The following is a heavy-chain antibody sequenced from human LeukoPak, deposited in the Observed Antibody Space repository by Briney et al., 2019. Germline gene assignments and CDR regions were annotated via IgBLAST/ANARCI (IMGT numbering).Heavy chain of an antibody. CDR1: GGSISSSSYY. J-gene: IGHJ3*02. CDR3: ARVSPGTTQGLAFDI. V-gene: IGHV4-39*07. CDR2: IYYSGST. D-gene: IGHD1-1*01. Sequence: PSETLSLTCTVSGGSISSSSYYWGWIRQPPGKGLEWIGSIYYSGSTYYNPSLKSRVTISMDTPKNQFSLKLSSVTAADTAVYYCARVSPGTTQGLAFDIWGQGTMVTVSS.